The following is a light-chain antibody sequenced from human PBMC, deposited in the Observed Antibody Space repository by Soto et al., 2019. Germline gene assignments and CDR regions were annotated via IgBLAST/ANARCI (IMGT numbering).Light chain of an antibody. J-gene: IGKJ1*01. CDR3: MQALQSPK. Sequence: DIVMTQSPLSLPVTPGEPASISCRSSQSLQHRNGYNYLDWYLQKPGQPPQLLIYLASNRASGVPDRFSGSGSCTDFTLKISRVEDEDVGIYYCMQALQSPKFGQGTKVDIK. CDR2: LAS. V-gene: IGKV2-28*01. CDR1: QSLQHRNGYNY.